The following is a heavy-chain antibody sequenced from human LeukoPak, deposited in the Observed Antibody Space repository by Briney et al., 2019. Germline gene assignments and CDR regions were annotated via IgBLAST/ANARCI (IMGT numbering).Heavy chain of an antibody. CDR2: ISYDGSNK. Sequence: GGSLRLSCAASGFTFSSYAMHWVRQAPGKGLEWVAVISYDGSNKYYADSVKGRFTISRDNSKNTLYLQMSSLRADDTAVYYCAKAHCSSTSCSRADNWGQGTLVTVSS. J-gene: IGHJ4*02. D-gene: IGHD2-2*01. CDR3: AKAHCSSTSCSRADN. V-gene: IGHV3-30-3*01. CDR1: GFTFSSYA.